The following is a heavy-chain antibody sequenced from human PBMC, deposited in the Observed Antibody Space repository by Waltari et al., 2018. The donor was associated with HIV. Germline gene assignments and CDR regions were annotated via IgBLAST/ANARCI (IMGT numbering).Heavy chain of an antibody. J-gene: IGHJ4*02. V-gene: IGHV4-31*03. Sequence: QVQLQESGPGLVKPSQTLSLTCTVSGGSISSGGYYWSWIRQHPGKGLEWIGYIYYSGRTYYNPSLKSRVTISVDTSKNQFSLKLSSVTAADTAVYYCARDKDSSGYHFDYWGQGTLVTVSS. CDR1: GGSISSGGYY. CDR2: IYYSGRT. D-gene: IGHD3-22*01. CDR3: ARDKDSSGYHFDY.